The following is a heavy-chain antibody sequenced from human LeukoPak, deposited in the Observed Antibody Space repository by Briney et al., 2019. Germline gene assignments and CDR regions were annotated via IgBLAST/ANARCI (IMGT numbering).Heavy chain of an antibody. D-gene: IGHD4-17*01. J-gene: IGHJ6*03. CDR3: ARDGESHNYGLAYMDV. CDR1: GYIFDNHG. Sequence: EASVKVSCKASGYIFDNHGISWVRQAPGQGLEWMGWISPYTGETNHAQKFEGRVTMTTDTSASTASMELRGLRSDDTAVYYCARDGESHNYGLAYMDVWGKGTTVTVSS. V-gene: IGHV1-18*01. CDR2: ISPYTGET.